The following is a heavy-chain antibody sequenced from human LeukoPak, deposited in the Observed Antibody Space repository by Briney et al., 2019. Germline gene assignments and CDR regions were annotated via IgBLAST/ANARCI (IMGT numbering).Heavy chain of an antibody. Sequence: ASVKVSCKASGYTFTSYGISWVRQAPGQGLEWMGWISAYNGNTNYAQKLQGRVTMTTDTSTSTAYMELRSLRSDDTAVYYCARAAPYYYDGSGYLDYWGQGTLVTVSS. V-gene: IGHV1-18*01. CDR3: ARAAPYYYDGSGYLDY. CDR1: GYTFTSYG. J-gene: IGHJ4*02. D-gene: IGHD3-22*01. CDR2: ISAYNGNT.